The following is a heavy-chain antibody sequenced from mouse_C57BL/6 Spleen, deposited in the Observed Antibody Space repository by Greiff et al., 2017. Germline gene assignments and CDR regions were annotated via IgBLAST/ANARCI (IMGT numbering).Heavy chain of an antibody. V-gene: IGHV1-22*01. CDR3: ASPYYGSSLDFDY. D-gene: IGHD1-1*01. CDR2: INPNNGGT. Sequence: VQLQQSGPELVKPGASVKMSCKASGYTFTDYNMHWVKQSHGKSLEWIGYINPNNGGTSYNQKFKGKATLTVNKSSSTAYMELRSLTSEDSAVYYCASPYYGSSLDFDYWGQGTTLTVSS. CDR1: GYTFTDYN. J-gene: IGHJ2*01.